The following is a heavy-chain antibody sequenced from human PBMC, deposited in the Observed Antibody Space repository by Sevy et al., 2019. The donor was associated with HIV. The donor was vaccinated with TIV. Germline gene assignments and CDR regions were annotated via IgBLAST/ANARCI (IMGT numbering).Heavy chain of an antibody. CDR2: IIPIFGTA. D-gene: IGHD3-3*01. Sequence: VKVSCKASGGTFSSYAISWVRQAPGQGLEWMGGIIPIFGTANYAQKFQGRVTITADESTSTAYMELSSLRSEDTAVYYCARVAYYDFWSGSPSNWFDPWGQGTLVTVSS. CDR1: GGTFSSYA. J-gene: IGHJ5*02. V-gene: IGHV1-69*13. CDR3: ARVAYYDFWSGSPSNWFDP.